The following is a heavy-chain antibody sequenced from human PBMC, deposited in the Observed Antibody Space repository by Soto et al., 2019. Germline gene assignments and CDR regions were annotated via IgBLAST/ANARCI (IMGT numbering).Heavy chain of an antibody. D-gene: IGHD3-22*01. J-gene: IGHJ4*02. CDR3: AAGKYYYDSSGYFDY. Sequence: GSLRLSCAASGFTFSSYSMNWVRQAPGKGLEWVPYISRSSSTIYYAESVKGRFTISRDNAKNSLYLQMNSLRDEDTAVYYCAAGKYYYDSSGYFDYWGQGTLVTVSS. V-gene: IGHV3-48*02. CDR1: GFTFSSYS. CDR2: ISRSSSTI.